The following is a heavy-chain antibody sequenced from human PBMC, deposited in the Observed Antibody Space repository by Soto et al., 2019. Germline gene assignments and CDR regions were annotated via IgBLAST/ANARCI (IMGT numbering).Heavy chain of an antibody. Sequence: QVQLVQSGAEVKKPGASVKVSCKASGYTFTGYYMHWVRQAPGQGLEWMGWINPNSGGTNYAQKFRGRVTMTRDTSISTAYMELSRLRYDDTAVYYCARDRSSSWYWFDPWGQGTLVTVSS. V-gene: IGHV1-2*02. CDR3: ARDRSSSWYWFDP. D-gene: IGHD6-13*01. CDR1: GYTFTGYY. CDR2: INPNSGGT. J-gene: IGHJ5*02.